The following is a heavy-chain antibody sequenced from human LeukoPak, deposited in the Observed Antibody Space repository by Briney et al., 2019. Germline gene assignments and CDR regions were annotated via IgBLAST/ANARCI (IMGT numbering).Heavy chain of an antibody. D-gene: IGHD1-26*01. CDR3: AGDNSVGDIAWWFDP. Sequence: ASVKVSCKASGYTFTGYYMHWVRQAPGQGLEWMGWINPNSGGTNYAQKFQGRITLTRDMSATTDYMELSSLTSEDTAVYYCAGDNSVGDIAWWFDPWGQGTLVTVSS. CDR1: GYTFTGYY. CDR2: INPNSGGT. J-gene: IGHJ5*02. V-gene: IGHV1-2*02.